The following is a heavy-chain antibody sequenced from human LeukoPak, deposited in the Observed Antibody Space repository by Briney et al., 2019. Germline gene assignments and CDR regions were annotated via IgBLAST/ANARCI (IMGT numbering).Heavy chain of an antibody. CDR3: ARDFVVAAGSFPNWFDP. CDR1: GFTFSSYA. D-gene: IGHD2-15*01. CDR2: ISSSSSTI. Sequence: GGSLRLSCAASGFTFSSYAMSWVRQAPGKGLEWVSYISSSSSTIHYADSVKGRFTISRDNAKNSLYLQMNSLRAEDTAVYYCARDFVVAAGSFPNWFDPWGQGTLVTVSS. J-gene: IGHJ5*02. V-gene: IGHV3-48*01.